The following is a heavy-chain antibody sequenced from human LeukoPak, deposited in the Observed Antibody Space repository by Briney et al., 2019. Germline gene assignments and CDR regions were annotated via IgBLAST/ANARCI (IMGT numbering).Heavy chain of an antibody. V-gene: IGHV3-48*03. CDR2: ISNSGSTI. J-gene: IGHJ4*02. Sequence: GVSLRLSCAASGFTFSSYEMNWVRQAPGKGLEWVSYISNSGSTIYHADSVKGRFTISRDNAKNSLYLQMNSLRAEDTAVYYCARDWGGGTHDYWGQGTLVTVSS. D-gene: IGHD3-10*01. CDR1: GFTFSSYE. CDR3: ARDWGGGTHDY.